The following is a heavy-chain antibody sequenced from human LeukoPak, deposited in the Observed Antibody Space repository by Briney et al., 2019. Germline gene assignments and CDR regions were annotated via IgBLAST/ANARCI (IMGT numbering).Heavy chain of an antibody. D-gene: IGHD3-10*01. J-gene: IGHJ4*02. CDR1: GGSISSGGYS. V-gene: IGHV4-30-2*01. Sequence: PSQTLSLTCAVSGGSISSGGYSWSWIRQPPGKGLEWIGYIYHSGSTYYNPSLKSRVTISVDRSKNQFSLKLSSVTAADTAVYYCAREGPSGSYYIYWGQGTLVTVSS. CDR3: AREGPSGSYYIY. CDR2: IYHSGST.